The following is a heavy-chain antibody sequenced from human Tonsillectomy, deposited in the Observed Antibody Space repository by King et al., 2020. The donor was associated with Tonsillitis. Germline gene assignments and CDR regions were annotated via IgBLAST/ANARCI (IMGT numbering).Heavy chain of an antibody. J-gene: IGHJ3*02. V-gene: IGHV3-73*01. Sequence: VQLVESGGGLVQPGGSLKLSCATSGFTFSGSAMHWVRQASGKGLEWVGRIRSKANSYATAYAASVKGRYTISRDDEKNKAYLQVNSLKTEDTAVYYCTRRDPLQPPHACDISGKGTMVTVSS. CDR3: TRRDPLQPPHACDI. CDR1: GFTFSGSA. CDR2: IRSKANSYAT. D-gene: IGHD1-1*01.